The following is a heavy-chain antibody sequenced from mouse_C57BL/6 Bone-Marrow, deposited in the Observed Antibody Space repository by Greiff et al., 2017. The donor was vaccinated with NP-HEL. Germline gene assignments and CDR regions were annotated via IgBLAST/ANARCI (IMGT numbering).Heavy chain of an antibody. Sequence: VQLQQPGAELVKPGASVKLSCKASGYTFTSYWMHWVKQRPGQGLEWIGMIHPNSGSTNYNEKFKSKATLTVDKSSSTAYMQLSSLTSEDSAVYYCARRGLRRGAWFAYWGQGTLGTVSA. J-gene: IGHJ3*01. CDR1: GYTFTSYW. V-gene: IGHV1-64*01. CDR3: ARRGLRRGAWFAY. D-gene: IGHD2-4*01. CDR2: IHPNSGST.